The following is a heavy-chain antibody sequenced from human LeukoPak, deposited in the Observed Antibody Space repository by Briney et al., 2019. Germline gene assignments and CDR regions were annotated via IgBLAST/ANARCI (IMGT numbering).Heavy chain of an antibody. Sequence: GGSLRLSCAASGFTFSSYAMSWVRQAPGKGLEWVSGISWNSGSIGYADSVKGRFTTSRDNAKNSLYLQMNSLRTEDTALYYCAKARGPHYCSGHSCYLDYWGQGTLVTVSS. V-gene: IGHV3-9*01. CDR3: AKARGPHYCSGHSCYLDY. J-gene: IGHJ4*02. CDR1: GFTFSSYA. D-gene: IGHD2-15*01. CDR2: ISWNSGSI.